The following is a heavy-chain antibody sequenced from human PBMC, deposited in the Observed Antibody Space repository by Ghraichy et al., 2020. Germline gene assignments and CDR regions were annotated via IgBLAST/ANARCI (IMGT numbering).Heavy chain of an antibody. J-gene: IGHJ4*02. D-gene: IGHD6-19*01. CDR3: TKGAWLDN. CDR1: GFPFNTFD. CDR2: IIGSDGRT. Sequence: GGSLRLSCVASGFPFNTFDMRWVRQVPGKGLEWVSVIIGSDGRTYYAYSVKGLFTISRDNSKTTLFLQMNNLRVEDTALYYCTKGAWLDNGGPGTLVTVSS. V-gene: IGHV3-23*01.